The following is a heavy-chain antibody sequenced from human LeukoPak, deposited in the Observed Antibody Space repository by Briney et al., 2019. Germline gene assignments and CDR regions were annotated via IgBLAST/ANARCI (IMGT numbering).Heavy chain of an antibody. J-gene: IGHJ4*02. CDR2: VSSGFHA. CDR1: GFTLGSHD. D-gene: IGHD5-18*01. CDR3: VREARGYHYTYFDY. V-gene: IGHV3-13*01. Sequence: GGSLRLSCTASGFTLGSHDMHWVRQIPGQGLEWFAAVSSGFHAFFADSVQGRFTVSREDARNSLYLQMNSLRAGDTAVYYCVREARGYHYTYFDYWGQGTLVTVSS.